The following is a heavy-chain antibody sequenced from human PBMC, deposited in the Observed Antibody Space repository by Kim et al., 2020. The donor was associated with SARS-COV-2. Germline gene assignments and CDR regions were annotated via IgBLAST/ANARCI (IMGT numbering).Heavy chain of an antibody. Sequence: GESLKISCKGSGYSFTSYLIGWVRPMPGKGLEWMGIIYPGDSDTRYSPSFQGQVTISADKSISTAYLQWSSLKASDTAMYYCARRSHYYGSGSYYYYYGMDVWGQGTTVTVSS. D-gene: IGHD3-10*01. J-gene: IGHJ6*02. CDR2: IYPGDSDT. V-gene: IGHV5-51*01. CDR1: GYSFTSYL. CDR3: ARRSHYYGSGSYYYYYGMDV.